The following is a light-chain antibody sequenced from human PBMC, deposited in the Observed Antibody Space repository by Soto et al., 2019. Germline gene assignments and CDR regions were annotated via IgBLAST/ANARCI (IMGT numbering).Light chain of an antibody. CDR1: QSISSY. CDR2: AAS. V-gene: IGKV1-39*01. J-gene: IGKJ3*01. Sequence: DIQMTQSPSSLSASVGDRVTITCRASQSISSYLNWYQQKPGKAPKLLIYAASSLQSGVPSRFSGSGSGTDFTLTISNLQPEDFATYYCQQYDSLPFTFGPGT. CDR3: QQYDSLPFT.